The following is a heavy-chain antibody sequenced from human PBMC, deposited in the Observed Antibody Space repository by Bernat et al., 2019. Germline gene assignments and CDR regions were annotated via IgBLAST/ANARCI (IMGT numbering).Heavy chain of an antibody. CDR3: AKEGRGWIPDTFNI. CDR2: ISYDGSSK. J-gene: IGHJ3*02. V-gene: IGHV3-30*18. Sequence: QVQLVESGGGVVLPGRSLRLSCAASGFTFSNYGMHWVRQAPGKGLEWVAVISYDGSSKYYADSVKGRFTISRDNSKNTLYLQMNSLRAEDTAVYYCAKEGRGWIPDTFNIWGQGTMVTVSS. CDR1: GFTFSNYG. D-gene: IGHD6-19*01.